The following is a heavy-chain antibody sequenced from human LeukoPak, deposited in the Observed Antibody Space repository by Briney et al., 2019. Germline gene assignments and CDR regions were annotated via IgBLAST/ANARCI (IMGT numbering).Heavy chain of an antibody. V-gene: IGHV3-7*01. CDR1: GFTFSNYW. Sequence: PGGSLRLSCAASGFTFSNYWLTWVRQAPGQGLEWVANIKQDGSEKHYVDSVKGRFTISRDNAKNSLYLQMNSLRAEDTAVYYCARDRQIPYWAQEPLVTVSP. CDR2: IKQDGSEK. J-gene: IGHJ4*02. CDR3: ARDRQIPY.